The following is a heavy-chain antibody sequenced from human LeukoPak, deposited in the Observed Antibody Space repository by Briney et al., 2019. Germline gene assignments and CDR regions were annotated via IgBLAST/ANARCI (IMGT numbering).Heavy chain of an antibody. CDR2: IYHSGST. CDR1: GVSISSSNW. Sequence: SETLSLTCAVSGVSISSSNWWSWVRQPPGKGLEWIGEIYHSGSTYYNPSLKSRVTISVDTSKNQFSLKLISVTAADTAVYYCAREDTGGLDYWGQGILVTVSP. CDR3: AREDTGGLDY. J-gene: IGHJ4*02. V-gene: IGHV4-4*02. D-gene: IGHD2-8*02.